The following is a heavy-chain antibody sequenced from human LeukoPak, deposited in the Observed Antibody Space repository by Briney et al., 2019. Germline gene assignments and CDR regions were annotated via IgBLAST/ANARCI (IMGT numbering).Heavy chain of an antibody. CDR2: IYHSGST. V-gene: IGHV4-4*02. CDR3: ARLNYYDSSGPGY. Sequence: SETLSLTCTVSGGSISSSNWWSWVRQPPGKGLEWIGEIYHSGSTNYNPSLKSRVTISVDKSKNQFSLKLSSVTAADTAVYYCARLNYYDSSGPGYWGQGTLVTVSS. D-gene: IGHD3-22*01. J-gene: IGHJ4*02. CDR1: GGSISSSNW.